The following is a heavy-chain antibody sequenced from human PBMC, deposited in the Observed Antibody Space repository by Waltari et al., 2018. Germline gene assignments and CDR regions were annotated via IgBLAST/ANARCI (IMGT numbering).Heavy chain of an antibody. D-gene: IGHD2-15*01. V-gene: IGHV1-24*01. Sequence: QVQMVQSGAEVKKPGAAVKVSCKVSGRSLFQLFMHWVRQAPGEEFEWMGGIDTGNGDKLHAQQFQGRLIMTEDTSTDTAYMELSSLRSEDTAVYYCATGTYGSGGYCPPFPFNIWGQGTMVTVSS. J-gene: IGHJ3*02. CDR3: ATGTYGSGGYCPPFPFNI. CDR1: GRSLFQLF. CDR2: IDTGNGDK.